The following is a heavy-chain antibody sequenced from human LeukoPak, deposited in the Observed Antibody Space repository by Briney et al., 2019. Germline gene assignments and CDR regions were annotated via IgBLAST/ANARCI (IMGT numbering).Heavy chain of an antibody. V-gene: IGHV3-74*01. J-gene: IGHJ4*02. Sequence: PGGSLRLSCAASGFTFSSYWMHWVRQAPGKGLVWVARINTNGSPTQYADSVKGRFTISRDSAKTTLYLQMNSLRDEDTAVYYCAGDLISGSGSLGYWGQGTLVTVSS. D-gene: IGHD3-10*01. CDR2: INTNGSPT. CDR3: AGDLISGSGSLGY. CDR1: GFTFSSYW.